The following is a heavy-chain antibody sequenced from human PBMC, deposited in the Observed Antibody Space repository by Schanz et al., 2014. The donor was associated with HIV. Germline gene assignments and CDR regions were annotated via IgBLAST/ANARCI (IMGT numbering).Heavy chain of an antibody. CDR1: GFTFSNFG. J-gene: IGHJ6*02. Sequence: VQLVESGGGLVQPGGSLRLSCAASGFTFSNFGMHWVRQAPGKGLEWVALISYDGSNKYYADSVKGRFTISRDNSKKTLYLQMNSLRAEDTAVYYCANTEFPYSSSSDYYYGMDVWGQGTTVTVSS. D-gene: IGHD6-6*01. CDR2: ISYDGSNK. V-gene: IGHV3-30*18. CDR3: ANTEFPYSSSSDYYYGMDV.